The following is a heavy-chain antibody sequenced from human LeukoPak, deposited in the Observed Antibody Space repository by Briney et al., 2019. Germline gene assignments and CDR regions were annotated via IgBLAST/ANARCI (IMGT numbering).Heavy chain of an antibody. V-gene: IGHV1-69*06. Sequence: GSSVKVSCKASGGTFSSYAISWVRQAPGQGLEWMGGIIPIFGTANYAQKFQGRVTITADKSTSTAYMELSSLRSEDTAVYYCARDLNSYGILTGYLHTFDYWGQGTLVTVSS. D-gene: IGHD3-9*01. CDR3: ARDLNSYGILTGYLHTFDY. CDR2: IIPIFGTA. J-gene: IGHJ4*02. CDR1: GGTFSSYA.